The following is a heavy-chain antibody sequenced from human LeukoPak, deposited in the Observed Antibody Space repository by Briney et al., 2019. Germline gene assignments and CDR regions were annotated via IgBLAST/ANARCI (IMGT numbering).Heavy chain of an antibody. J-gene: IGHJ4*02. CDR1: GSTFDDYA. CDR2: ISWNSGSI. Sequence: GRSLRLSCAASGSTFDDYAMHWVRQAPGKGLEWVSGISWNSGSIGYADSMKGRFTISRDNAKNSLYLQMNSLRAEDTALYYCAKDYKTHLDYWGQGTLVTVSS. V-gene: IGHV3-9*01. D-gene: IGHD1-1*01. CDR3: AKDYKTHLDY.